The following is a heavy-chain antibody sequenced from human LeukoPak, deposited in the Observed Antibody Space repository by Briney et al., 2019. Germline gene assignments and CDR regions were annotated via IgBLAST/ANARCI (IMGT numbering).Heavy chain of an antibody. CDR1: GFTFLNYE. D-gene: IGHD3-10*02. CDR2: MSSSGNNV. V-gene: IGHV3-48*03. Sequence: GGSLRLSCAVSGFTFLNYEMNWVRQAPGKGLEWVSYMSSSGNNVSYADSVKGRFTISRDYTKKSLYLQMNSLRAEDTAVYYCAELGITMIGGVWGKGTAVTISS. CDR3: AELGITMIGGV. J-gene: IGHJ6*04.